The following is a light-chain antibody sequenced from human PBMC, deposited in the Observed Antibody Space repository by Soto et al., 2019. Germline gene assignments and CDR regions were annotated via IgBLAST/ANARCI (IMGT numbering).Light chain of an antibody. J-gene: IGLJ3*02. CDR1: SSDVGGYNY. CDR2: EVS. Sequence: QSALTQPASVSGSPGQSITISCTGTSSDVGGYNYVSWYQQHPGKAPKLMIYEVSNRPSGVSNRFSGSKSGNTASPTISWLQDEDEDDYYCSSYTSSSTRVFGGGTKVTVL. V-gene: IGLV2-14*01. CDR3: SSYTSSSTRV.